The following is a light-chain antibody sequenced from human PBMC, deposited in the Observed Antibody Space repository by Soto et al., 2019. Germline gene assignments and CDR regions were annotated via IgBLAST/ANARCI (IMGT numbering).Light chain of an antibody. CDR3: QQFRTYMYT. J-gene: IGKJ2*01. CDR2: DAS. Sequence: DIQMTQSPSTLSASVGDRVTITCRASQSISTWLAWYQQKPGKAPKLLIYDASSLQRGVPSRFSGSGSGTEFTLTISSLQPDDFATYYCQQFRTYMYTFGQGTKLEIK. CDR1: QSISTW. V-gene: IGKV1-5*01.